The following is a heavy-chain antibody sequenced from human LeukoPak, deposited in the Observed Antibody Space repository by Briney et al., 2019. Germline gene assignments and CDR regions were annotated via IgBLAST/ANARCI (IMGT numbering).Heavy chain of an antibody. D-gene: IGHD3-22*01. CDR2: IYYSGST. Sequence: PSETLSLTCTVSGGSISSGGYYWSWIRQHPGKGLEWIGYIYYSGSTYYNPSLKSRVTISVDTSKNQFSLKLSSVTAADTAVYYCARALFFPYDGSGYFYGMDVWGQGTTVTVSS. J-gene: IGHJ6*02. CDR1: GGSISSGGYY. CDR3: ARALFFPYDGSGYFYGMDV. V-gene: IGHV4-31*03.